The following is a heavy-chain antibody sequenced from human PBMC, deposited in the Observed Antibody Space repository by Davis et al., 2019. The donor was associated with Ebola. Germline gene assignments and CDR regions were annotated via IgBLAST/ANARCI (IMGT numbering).Heavy chain of an antibody. D-gene: IGHD5-12*01. CDR2: IIPILGIA. CDR3: TRVNIVATIRFDY. Sequence: SVKVSCKASGGTFSSYAISWVRQAPGQGLEWMGRIIPILGIANYAQKFQGRVTITADESTSTAYMELSSLRSEDTAVYYCTRVNIVATIRFDYWGQGTLVTVSS. J-gene: IGHJ4*02. CDR1: GGTFSSYA. V-gene: IGHV1-69*04.